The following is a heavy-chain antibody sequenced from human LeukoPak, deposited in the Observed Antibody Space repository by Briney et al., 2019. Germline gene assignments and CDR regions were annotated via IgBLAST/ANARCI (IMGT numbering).Heavy chain of an antibody. CDR1: GFTFSNSA. D-gene: IGHD3-10*01. CDR2: INNVGSHI. J-gene: IGHJ4*02. V-gene: IGHV3-21*01. Sequence: GGSLRLSCAASGFTFSNSAMNWVRQAPGKGLEWVSSINNVGSHIYYADSVKGRFTISRDNAKNSLYLQMNSLRAEDTAVYYCATAPSWLYGSGTPLWGFDYWGQGTLVTVSS. CDR3: ATAPSWLYGSGTPLWGFDY.